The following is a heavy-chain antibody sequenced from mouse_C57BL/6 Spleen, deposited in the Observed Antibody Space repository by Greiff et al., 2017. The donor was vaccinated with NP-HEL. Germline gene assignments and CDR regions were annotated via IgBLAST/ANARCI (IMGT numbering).Heavy chain of an antibody. J-gene: IGHJ1*03. CDR2: IDPETGGT. D-gene: IGHD1-1*01. V-gene: IGHV1-15*01. CDR1: GYTFTDYE. Sequence: VKLMESGAELVRPGASVTLSCKASGYTFTDYEMHWVKQTPVHGLEWIGAIDPETGGTAYNQKFKGKAILTADKSSSTAYMDLRSLTSEDSAVYYCTRGYYYGSSWYFDVWGTGTTVTVSS. CDR3: TRGYYYGSSWYFDV.